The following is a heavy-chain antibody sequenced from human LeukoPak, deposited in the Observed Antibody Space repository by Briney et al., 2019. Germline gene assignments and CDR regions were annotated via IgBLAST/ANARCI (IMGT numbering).Heavy chain of an antibody. CDR1: GGTFNSYA. V-gene: IGHV1-69*05. Sequence: VASVKVSCKASGGTFNSYAISWVRQAPGQGLEWMGGIIPIFGTANYAQKFQGRVTITTDESTSTAYMELSSLRSEDTAVYYCARAALGYYDSSVYAFDIWGQGTMVTVSS. CDR3: ARAALGYYDSSVYAFDI. D-gene: IGHD3-22*01. J-gene: IGHJ3*02. CDR2: IIPIFGTA.